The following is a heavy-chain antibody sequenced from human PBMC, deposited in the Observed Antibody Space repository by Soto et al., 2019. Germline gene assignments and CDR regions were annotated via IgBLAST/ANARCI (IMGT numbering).Heavy chain of an antibody. D-gene: IGHD3-3*01. J-gene: IGHJ4*02. CDR2: TSPDGSDK. Sequence: QVQRVESGGGVVQVGRSLRLSCAASGFTFSNYGMHWVRQAPGKGLEWVAVTSPDGSDKYYADSVKGRFTISRDNSKNTLSLQMNSLTTEDTAVYYCAKDRRDYYFDYWGQGTLVTVSS. CDR3: AKDRRDYYFDY. V-gene: IGHV3-30*18. CDR1: GFTFSNYG.